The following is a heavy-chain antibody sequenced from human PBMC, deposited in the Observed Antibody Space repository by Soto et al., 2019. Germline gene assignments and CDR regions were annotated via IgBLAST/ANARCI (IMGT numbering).Heavy chain of an antibody. CDR2: FDPEDGET. CDR1: GYTLTELS. V-gene: IGHV1-24*01. J-gene: IGHJ5*02. Sequence: ASVKVSCKVSGYTLTELSIHWVRQAPGKGLEWMGGFDPEDGETIYAQKFQGRVTMTEDTSTDTAYMELSSLRSEDTAVYYCATGFNRGCSGGSCYSGWWFDPWGQGTLVTVSS. CDR3: ATGFNRGCSGGSCYSGWWFDP. D-gene: IGHD2-15*01.